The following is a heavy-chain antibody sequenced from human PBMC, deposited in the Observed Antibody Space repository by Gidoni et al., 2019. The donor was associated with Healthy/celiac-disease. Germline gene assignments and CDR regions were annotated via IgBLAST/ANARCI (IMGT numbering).Heavy chain of an antibody. V-gene: IGHV1-69*09. Sequence: QVQLVQSGAEVTTPGSSVKVSCKASGVTFSSYAISWVRQAPGQGLEWMGRIIPIRGIANYAQKFQGRVTITADKSTSTAYMELSSLRYEETAVYYCASIAVAGTPLLSYWGKGTLVTVSS. CDR2: IIPIRGIA. D-gene: IGHD6-19*01. CDR3: ASIAVAGTPLLSY. J-gene: IGHJ4*02. CDR1: GVTFSSYA.